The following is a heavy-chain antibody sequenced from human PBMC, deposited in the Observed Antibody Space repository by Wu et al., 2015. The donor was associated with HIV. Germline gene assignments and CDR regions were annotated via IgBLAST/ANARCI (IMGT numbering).Heavy chain of an antibody. CDR2: IIPIFGTA. CDR1: GGTFSSYG. Sequence: QVQLVQSGAEVKKPGSSVKVSCKASGGTFSSYGISWVRQAPGQGLEWMGGIIPIFGTAKYAQKLQGRVTISADESTSTAYMELSSLRSEDTAVYYCARGRHYDFWSEADAWYFDLWGRGTWSLSPQ. J-gene: IGHJ2*01. CDR3: ARGRHYDFWSEADAWYFDL. D-gene: IGHD3-3*01. V-gene: IGHV1-69*12.